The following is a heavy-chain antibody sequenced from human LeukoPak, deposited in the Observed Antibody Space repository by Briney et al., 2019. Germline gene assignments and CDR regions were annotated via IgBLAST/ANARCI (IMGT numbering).Heavy chain of an antibody. J-gene: IGHJ4*02. Sequence: GRSLRLSCAASGFTFSIYGMHWVRQAPGKGLEWVAVISYDGSNKYYADSVKGRFTISRDNSKNTLYLQMNSLRAEDTAVYYCAKEGYDILTGPAYFDYWGQGTLVTVSS. CDR3: AKEGYDILTGPAYFDY. CDR1: GFTFSIYG. D-gene: IGHD3-9*01. CDR2: ISYDGSNK. V-gene: IGHV3-30*18.